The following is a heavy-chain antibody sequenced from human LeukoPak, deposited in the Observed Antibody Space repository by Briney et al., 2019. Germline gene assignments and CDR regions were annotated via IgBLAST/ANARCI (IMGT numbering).Heavy chain of an antibody. Sequence: PGGSLRLSCAASGFTFSSYEMNWVRQAPGKGLEWVSYISSSGSTIYYADSVKGRFTISRDNAKNSLYLQMNSLRAEDTAVYYCASEFQTTDAFDTWGQGTMVTVSS. D-gene: IGHD4-17*01. CDR2: ISSSGSTI. CDR3: ASEFQTTDAFDT. V-gene: IGHV3-48*03. J-gene: IGHJ3*02. CDR1: GFTFSSYE.